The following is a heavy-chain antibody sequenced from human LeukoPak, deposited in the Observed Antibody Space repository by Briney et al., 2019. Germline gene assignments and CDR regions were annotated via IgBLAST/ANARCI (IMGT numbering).Heavy chain of an antibody. Sequence: PGGSLRLSCAASGFTFSSYWMHWVRHAPGKGVVWVSRIKSDGSTRYADSVKGRFTISRDNAKNTVSLQMTSLRAEDTGVYYCARAPSEIGGYYPEYFRHWGQGTLVIVSS. CDR1: GFTFSSYW. D-gene: IGHD3-22*01. V-gene: IGHV3-74*01. J-gene: IGHJ1*01. CDR2: IKSDGST. CDR3: ARAPSEIGGYYPEYFRH.